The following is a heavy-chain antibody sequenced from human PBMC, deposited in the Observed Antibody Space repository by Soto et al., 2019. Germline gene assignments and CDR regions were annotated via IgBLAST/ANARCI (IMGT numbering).Heavy chain of an antibody. CDR1: GGTFSSYA. D-gene: IGHD3-3*01. V-gene: IGHV1-69*01. J-gene: IGHJ4*02. CDR3: ARVSYDVWSGYYTGDFDY. CDR2: IIPIFGTA. Sequence: QVQLVQSGAEVKKPGSSVKVSCKASGGTFSSYAISWVRQAPGQGLEWMGGIIPIFGTANYAQKFQGRVTITADESTSTAYMELSILRSEDTAVYYCARVSYDVWSGYYTGDFDYRRQGTLVTVSS.